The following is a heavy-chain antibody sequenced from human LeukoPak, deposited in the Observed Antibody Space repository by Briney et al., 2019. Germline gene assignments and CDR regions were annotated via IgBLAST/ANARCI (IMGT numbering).Heavy chain of an antibody. Sequence: SETLSLTCTVSGGSISSYYWSWIRQPPGKGLEWIGYIYYSGSTNYNPSLKSRVTISVDTSKNQFSLKLSSVTAADTAVYYCARSSYYYDSSGYYYYYYGMDVWGQGTTVTVSS. D-gene: IGHD3-22*01. V-gene: IGHV4-59*01. CDR3: ARSSYYYDSSGYYYYYYGMDV. CDR1: GGSISSYY. J-gene: IGHJ6*02. CDR2: IYYSGST.